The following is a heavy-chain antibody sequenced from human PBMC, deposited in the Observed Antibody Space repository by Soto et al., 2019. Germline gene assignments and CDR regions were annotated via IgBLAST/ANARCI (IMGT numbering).Heavy chain of an antibody. J-gene: IGHJ2*01. Sequence: QVQLAESGGAVVQPGRSLRLSCVASGFTFRSSGMHWVRQAPGKGLEWVAVIWYDGSEKYYTDSVKGRFTISRENSNNTLFLQMNRLRAEDTAVYFCVREARAYYGGPDGYFDLWGRGTLVTVSS. D-gene: IGHD2-21*01. V-gene: IGHV3-33*01. CDR3: VREARAYYGGPDGYFDL. CDR1: GFTFRSSG. CDR2: IWYDGSEK.